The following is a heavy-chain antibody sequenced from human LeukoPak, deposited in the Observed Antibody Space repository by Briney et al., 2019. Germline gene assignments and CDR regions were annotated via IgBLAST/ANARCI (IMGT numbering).Heavy chain of an antibody. Sequence: GGSLRLSCAASGFTFSSYSMNWVRQAPGKGLEWVSSISSSSSYIYYADSVKGRFTISRDNAKNSLYLQMNSLRAEDTAVYYCAKERFFGHYDSSGGFDYWGQGTLVTVSS. CDR1: GFTFSSYS. J-gene: IGHJ4*02. D-gene: IGHD3-22*01. CDR2: ISSSSSYI. V-gene: IGHV3-21*01. CDR3: AKERFFGHYDSSGGFDY.